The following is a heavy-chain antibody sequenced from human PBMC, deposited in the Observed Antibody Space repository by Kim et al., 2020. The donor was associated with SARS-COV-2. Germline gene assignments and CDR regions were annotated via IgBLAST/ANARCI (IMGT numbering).Heavy chain of an antibody. D-gene: IGHD6-13*01. CDR1: GFTFSSYA. J-gene: IGHJ4*02. CDR2: ISGSGATT. Sequence: GGSLRLSCAASGFTFSSYAMSWIRQAPGKGLEWVSGISGSGATTYYADSVKGRFTISRDNSKNTLYLQMNNLRAEDTAVYYCAKGLGIAADGTPFDYWGQGTLGTVS. V-gene: IGHV3-23*01. CDR3: AKGLGIAADGTPFDY.